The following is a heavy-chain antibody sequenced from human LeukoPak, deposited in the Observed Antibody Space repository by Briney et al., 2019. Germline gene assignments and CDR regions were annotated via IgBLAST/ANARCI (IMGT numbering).Heavy chain of an antibody. CDR1: GYSISSGYY. V-gene: IGHV4-38-2*01. CDR2: IYHSGST. Sequence: SETLSLTCAVSGYSISSGYYWGWIRQPPGKGLEWIGSIYHSGSTYYNPSLKSRVTISVDTSKNQFSLKLSSVTAADTAVYYCARHAGYYYYMDVWGKGTTVIVS. J-gene: IGHJ6*03. CDR3: ARHAGYYYYMDV. D-gene: IGHD1-14*01.